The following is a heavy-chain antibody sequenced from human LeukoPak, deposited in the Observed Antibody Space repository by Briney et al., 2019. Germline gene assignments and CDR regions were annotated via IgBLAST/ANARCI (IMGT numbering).Heavy chain of an antibody. J-gene: IGHJ6*02. V-gene: IGHV3-23*01. CDR1: GFTFSSYA. CDR2: ISSGGGGT. CDR3: AKSGGLSGSGRLAMDV. D-gene: IGHD3-10*01. Sequence: GGSLRLSCAASGFTFSSYAMSWVRQAPGKGLEWVSSISSGGGGTDSADSVKGRFTISRDNSNNTLYVQVNSLRVEDTAVYYCAKSGGLSGSGRLAMDVWGQGTTVTVSS.